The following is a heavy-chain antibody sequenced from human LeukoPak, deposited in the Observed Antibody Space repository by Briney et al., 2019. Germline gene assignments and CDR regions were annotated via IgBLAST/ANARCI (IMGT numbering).Heavy chain of an antibody. J-gene: IGHJ4*02. D-gene: IGHD3-16*01. V-gene: IGHV3-23*01. CDR2: ISGSGGST. CDR3: AKDRYDYVSFDY. CDR1: GFSIGSQA. Sequence: GGSLRLSCAASGFSIGSQAMSWVRQAPGKGLEWVSAISGSGGSTYYADSVKGRFTISRDNSKNTLYLQMNSLRAEDTAVYYCAKDRYDYVSFDYWGQGTLVTVSS.